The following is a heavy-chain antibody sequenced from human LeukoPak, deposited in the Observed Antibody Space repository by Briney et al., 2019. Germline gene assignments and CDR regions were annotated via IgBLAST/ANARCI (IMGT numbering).Heavy chain of an antibody. V-gene: IGHV1-2*02. CDR3: AREINPAAAGTFDY. Sequence: ASVKVSCKASGYTFTDYYMHWVRQAPGQGLEWMGWINPHSGGTDHAQKFQGRVTMTRDTSISTAYMELSRLRSDDTAVYYCAREINPAAAGTFDYWGQGTLVTVSS. CDR2: INPHSGGT. J-gene: IGHJ4*02. CDR1: GYTFTDYY. D-gene: IGHD6-13*01.